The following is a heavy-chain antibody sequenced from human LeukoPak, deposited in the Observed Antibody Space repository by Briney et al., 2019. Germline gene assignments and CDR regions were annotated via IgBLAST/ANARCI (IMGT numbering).Heavy chain of an antibody. J-gene: IGHJ4*02. CDR2: ISAYNGNT. D-gene: IGHD6-13*01. V-gene: IGHV1-18*01. Sequence: ASVKVSCKASGYTFTSYGISWVRRAPGQGLEWMGWISAYNGNTNYAQKLQGRVTMTTDTSTSTAYMELRSLRSDDTAVYYCARDQSEYSSSWYGYWGQGTLVTVSS. CDR1: GYTFTSYG. CDR3: ARDQSEYSSSWYGY.